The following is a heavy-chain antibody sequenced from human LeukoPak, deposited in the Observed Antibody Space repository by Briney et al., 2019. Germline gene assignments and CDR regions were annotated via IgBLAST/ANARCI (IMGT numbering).Heavy chain of an antibody. CDR1: GGSISSGSYY. CDR3: ARNYYYYMDV. J-gene: IGHJ6*03. Sequence: SETLSLTCTVSGGSISSGSYYWSWIRQPAGKGLEWIGRIYTSGSTNYNPSLKSRVTISVDTPKNQFSLKLSSVTAADTAVYYCARNYYYYMDVWGKGTTVTVSS. CDR2: IYTSGST. V-gene: IGHV4-61*02.